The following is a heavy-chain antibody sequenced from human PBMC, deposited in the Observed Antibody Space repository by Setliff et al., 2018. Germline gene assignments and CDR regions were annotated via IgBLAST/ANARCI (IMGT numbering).Heavy chain of an antibody. J-gene: IGHJ4*02. CDR2: INHSGST. CDR3: ARGINTVSWTPKY. D-gene: IGHD2-2*02. CDR1: GESFSGHY. V-gene: IGHV4-34*01. Sequence: SETLSLTCAVYGESFSGHYWSWIRQPPGKGLEWIGEINHSGSTNYNPSLKSRVTISVDTSKNQFSLKLSSVAAADTAVYYCARGINTVSWTPKYWGQGTLVTVSS.